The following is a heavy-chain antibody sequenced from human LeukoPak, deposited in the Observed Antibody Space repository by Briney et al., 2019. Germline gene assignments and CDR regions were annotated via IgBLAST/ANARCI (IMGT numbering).Heavy chain of an antibody. J-gene: IGHJ4*02. D-gene: IGHD1-26*01. CDR3: ARGSSGTYFQFIDY. Sequence: GGSLRLSCAPSGFTFTSYWMGWVRQSPVKGLEWVASIKQGGSEKHYVDSVKGRFTISRDNAQNSLYLEMNSLRAEDTAVYYCARGSSGTYFQFIDYWGQGTLVTVSS. V-gene: IGHV3-7*01. CDR2: IKQGGSEK. CDR1: GFTFTSYW.